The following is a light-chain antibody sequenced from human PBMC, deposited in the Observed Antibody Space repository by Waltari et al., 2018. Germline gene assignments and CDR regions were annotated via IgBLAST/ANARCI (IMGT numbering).Light chain of an antibody. J-gene: IGLJ3*02. CDR3: CSYAGRSTLM. CDR2: DVN. CDR1: CSDVGASNL. Sequence: QSALTQPASVPGPPGQSISISCTGTCSDVGASNLIPWYHQHPAKAPTLIIDDVNKRPSGDSNRFSVSKSDNTGCLTISGLQAENEADYCCCSYAGRSTLMYGGGTSLTVL. V-gene: IGLV2-23*02.